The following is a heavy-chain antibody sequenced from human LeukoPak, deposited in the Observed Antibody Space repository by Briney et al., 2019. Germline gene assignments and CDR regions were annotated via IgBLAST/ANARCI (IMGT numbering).Heavy chain of an antibody. CDR3: AKERDPAMVTIDY. Sequence: PGGSLRLSCAASGFTFSSYGMHWVRQAPGKGLEWVAFIRYDGSNKYYADSVKGRFTISRDNSKNTLYLQMNSLRAEDTAVYYCAKERDPAMVTIDYWGQGTLVTVSS. V-gene: IGHV3-30*02. D-gene: IGHD5-18*01. J-gene: IGHJ4*02. CDR2: IRYDGSNK. CDR1: GFTFSSYG.